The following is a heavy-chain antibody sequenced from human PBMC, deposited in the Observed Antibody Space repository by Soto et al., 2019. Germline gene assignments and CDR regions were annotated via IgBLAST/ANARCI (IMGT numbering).Heavy chain of an antibody. CDR1: GYTFTSYG. D-gene: IGHD3-10*01. CDR3: ARRNVYGSGSYSFDY. V-gene: IGHV1-18*01. Sequence: GASVKVSCKASGYTFTSYGISWVRQAPGQGLEWMGWISAYNGNTNYAQKLQGRVTMTTDTSTSTAYMELRSLRSEDTAVYYCARRNVYGSGSYSFDYWGQGSLVPVSS. CDR2: ISAYNGNT. J-gene: IGHJ4*02.